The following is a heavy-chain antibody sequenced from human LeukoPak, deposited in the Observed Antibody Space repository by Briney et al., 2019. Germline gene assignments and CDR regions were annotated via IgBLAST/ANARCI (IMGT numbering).Heavy chain of an antibody. J-gene: IGHJ4*02. CDR3: ARGGSDILTGYNFDY. CDR1: GGTFSSYA. CDR2: IIPIFGTA. D-gene: IGHD3-9*01. Sequence: SVKVSCKASGGTFSSYAISWVRQAPGQGLEWMGGIIPIFGTANYAQKFQGRVTITTDESTSTAYMELSSLRSEDMAVYYCARGGSDILTGYNFDYWGQGTLVTVSS. V-gene: IGHV1-69*05.